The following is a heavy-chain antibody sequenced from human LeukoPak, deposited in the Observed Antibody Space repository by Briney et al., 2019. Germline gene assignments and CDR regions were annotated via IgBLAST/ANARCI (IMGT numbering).Heavy chain of an antibody. Sequence: GGSLRLSCAASGFTFNSYAMTWVRQAPGKGLERVSAISGSTSSTYYADSVKGRFTISRDNSKNTLYLQMNSLRAEDTAVYYCAKFEDDSSGYYYFHYWGQGTLVTVSS. V-gene: IGHV3-23*01. CDR3: AKFEDDSSGYYYFHY. J-gene: IGHJ4*02. CDR1: GFTFNSYA. D-gene: IGHD3-22*01. CDR2: ISGSTSST.